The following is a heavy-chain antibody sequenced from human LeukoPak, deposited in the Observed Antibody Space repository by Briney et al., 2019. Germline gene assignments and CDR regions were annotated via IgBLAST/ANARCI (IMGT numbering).Heavy chain of an antibody. D-gene: IGHD4-17*01. J-gene: IGHJ4*02. Sequence: GGSLRLSCVASQFTFRNYAMSWVRQAPGKGLEWVSVIYSGGSTYYAESVKGRFTISRDNSKNTLYLQMNSLRVEDTAVYYCTRDSDGDYSPFDYWGQGTLVTVSS. V-gene: IGHV3-53*01. CDR2: IYSGGST. CDR1: QFTFRNYA. CDR3: TRDSDGDYSPFDY.